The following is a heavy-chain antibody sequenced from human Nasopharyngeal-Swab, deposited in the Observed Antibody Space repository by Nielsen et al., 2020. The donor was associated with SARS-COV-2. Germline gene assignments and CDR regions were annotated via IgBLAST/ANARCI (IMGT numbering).Heavy chain of an antibody. D-gene: IGHD5-18*01. Sequence: CPAPGTGVGWVSYISSSSSYTNYADSVKGRFTISRDNAKNSLYLQMNSLRAEDTAVYYCARDTATADYYYYYGMDVWGQGTTVTVSS. V-gene: IGHV3-11*06. CDR3: ARDTATADYYYYYGMDV. J-gene: IGHJ6*02. CDR2: ISSSSSYT.